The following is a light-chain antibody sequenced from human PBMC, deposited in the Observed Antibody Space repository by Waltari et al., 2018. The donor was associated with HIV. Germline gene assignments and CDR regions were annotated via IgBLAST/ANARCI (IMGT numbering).Light chain of an antibody. CDR2: DVS. V-gene: IGLV2-23*02. CDR1: NTYNH. J-gene: IGLJ2*01. Sequence: QSALTQPASVSGSPGQSITISCSGTNTYNHVSWYHQYPGKAPKLLLYDVSKRPSGVSNRFSGSKSGNTASLTISGLQAEDEGDYHCCSYAGGSTLVFGGGTKLTVL. CDR3: CSYAGGSTLV.